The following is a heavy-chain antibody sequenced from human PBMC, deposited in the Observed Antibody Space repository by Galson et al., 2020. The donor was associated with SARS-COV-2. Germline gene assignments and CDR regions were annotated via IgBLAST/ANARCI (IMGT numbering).Heavy chain of an antibody. CDR2: INPNSGAS. J-gene: IGHJ4*02. D-gene: IGHD3-10*01. V-gene: IGHV1-2*02. CDR3: ARGDREYYGSGSYSHFGY. Sequence: ASVKVSCKASGYTFTAYFLHWLRQAPGQGLEWMGWINPNSGASKYAPKFQGAVTMTTDTSITTAHMALSRLTSDDTAVYYCARGDREYYGSGSYSHFGYWGQGTLVTVSS. CDR1: GYTFTAYF.